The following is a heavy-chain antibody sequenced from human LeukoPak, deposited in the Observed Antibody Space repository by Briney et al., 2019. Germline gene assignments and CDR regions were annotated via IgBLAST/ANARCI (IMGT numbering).Heavy chain of an antibody. J-gene: IGHJ3*02. CDR3: AKVVIVATPDAFDI. CDR1: GFTFSSYG. D-gene: IGHD5-12*01. CDR2: ISYDGSNK. Sequence: GGSLRLSCAASGFTFSSYGMHWLRQAPGKGLEWVAVISYDGSNKYYADSVKGRFTISRDNSKNTLYLQMNSLRAEDTAVYYCAKVVIVATPDAFDIWGQGTMVTVSS. V-gene: IGHV3-30*18.